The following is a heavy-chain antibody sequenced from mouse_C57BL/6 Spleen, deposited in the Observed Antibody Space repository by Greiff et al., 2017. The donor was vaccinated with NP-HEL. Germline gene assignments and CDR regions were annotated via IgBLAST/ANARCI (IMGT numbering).Heavy chain of an antibody. V-gene: IGHV1-69*01. CDR1: GYTFTSCW. Sequence: QVQLQQPGAELVMPGASVKLSCKASGYTFTSCWMHWVKQRPGQGLEWIGEIDPSDSYTNYNQKFKGKSTLTVDKSSSTAYMQLSSLTSEDSAVYYCARSSRDYAMDYWGQGTSVTVSS. J-gene: IGHJ4*01. CDR2: IDPSDSYT. CDR3: ARSSRDYAMDY.